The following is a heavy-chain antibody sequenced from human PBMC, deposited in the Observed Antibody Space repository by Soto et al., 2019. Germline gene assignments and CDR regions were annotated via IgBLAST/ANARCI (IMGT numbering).Heavy chain of an antibody. Sequence: EVQLVQSGGGRFQPGGALELSGAASGFPFINAWMAGVRQAPGKGLEWVANIKGDGSQTYYVDSVKGRFTVSRDNAENALFLQMSSLRVDDTAVYYCSWSLNYWGQGTLVTVSS. CDR3: SWSLNY. V-gene: IGHV3-7*01. J-gene: IGHJ4*02. CDR1: GFPFINAW. CDR2: IKGDGSQT. D-gene: IGHD1-26*01.